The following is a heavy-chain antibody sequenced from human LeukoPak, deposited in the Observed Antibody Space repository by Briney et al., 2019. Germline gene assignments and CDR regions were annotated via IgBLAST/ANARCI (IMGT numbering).Heavy chain of an antibody. V-gene: IGHV4-39*01. Sequence: SETLSLTCTVSGGSISSSSYYWGWIRQPPGKGLEWIGSIYYSGSTYYNPSLKSRDTISVDTSKNQFSLKLSSVTAADTAVYYCARHLLTVVTLEEIFDYWGQGTLVTVSS. CDR2: IYYSGST. CDR3: ARHLLTVVTLEEIFDY. D-gene: IGHD4-23*01. J-gene: IGHJ4*02. CDR1: GGSISSSSYY.